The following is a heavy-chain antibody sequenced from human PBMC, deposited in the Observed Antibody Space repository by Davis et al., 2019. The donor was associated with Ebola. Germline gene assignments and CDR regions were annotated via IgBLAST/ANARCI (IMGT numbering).Heavy chain of an antibody. Sequence: ASVKVSCKASGYSFKNYAISWVRQTPGQGLEWMGWISIYSNNTDYAQKYQGRVTLTTDTSTRTAYMELRSLRSDDTAVYYCARVDIVKFYDSSPSPKYYFNVMDVWGQGTTVTVSS. D-gene: IGHD3-22*01. J-gene: IGHJ6*02. CDR3: ARVDIVKFYDSSPSPKYYFNVMDV. CDR2: ISIYSNNT. CDR1: GYSFKNYA. V-gene: IGHV1-18*01.